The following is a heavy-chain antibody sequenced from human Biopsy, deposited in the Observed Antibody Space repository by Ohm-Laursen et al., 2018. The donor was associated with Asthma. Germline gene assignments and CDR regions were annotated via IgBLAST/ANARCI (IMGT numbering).Heavy chain of an antibody. CDR2: ISFDGNNK. J-gene: IGHJ4*02. CDR1: GFSFSNYG. V-gene: IGHV3-30*18. CDR3: PKDVFPGWEVRRGPDY. Sequence: SLRLSCSAPGFSFSNYGMHWVRQAPGKGLEWVAVISFDGNNKYYADFVKGRFTISRDNSKNTMYLEMNSLRAEDTAVYYCPKDVFPGWEVRRGPDYWGQGTLVTVSS. D-gene: IGHD1-26*01.